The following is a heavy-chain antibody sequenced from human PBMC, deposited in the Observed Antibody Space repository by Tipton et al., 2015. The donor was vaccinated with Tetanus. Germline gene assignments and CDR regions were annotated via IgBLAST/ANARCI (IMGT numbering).Heavy chain of an antibody. CDR3: ARLPCSSPSCYYYYYYYVDV. J-gene: IGHJ6*03. V-gene: IGHV4-30-4*01. CDR2: IYYNGST. D-gene: IGHD2-2*01. CDR1: GDSIRSEDYY. Sequence: TLSLTCSVSGDSIRSEDYYWGWIRQSPGKGLEWLGYIYYNGSTYNNPSLKSRVSISLDASKNQFSLSLNSVTAADSATYYCARLPCSSPSCYYYYYYYVDVWGTGTAVVVS.